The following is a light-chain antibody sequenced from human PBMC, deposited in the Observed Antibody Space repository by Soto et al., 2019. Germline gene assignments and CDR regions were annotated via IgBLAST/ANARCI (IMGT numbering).Light chain of an antibody. CDR3: SSYAASNNFYFV. J-gene: IGLJ3*02. CDR2: EVT. CDR1: SSDVGGYNY. Sequence: QSVLTQPPSASGSPGQSVTISCPGTSSDVGGYNYVSWYQQYPGRAPKLMIYEVTKRPSGVPDRFSGSKSGNTASLTVSGLQAEDEADYYCSSYAASNNFYFVFGGGT. V-gene: IGLV2-8*01.